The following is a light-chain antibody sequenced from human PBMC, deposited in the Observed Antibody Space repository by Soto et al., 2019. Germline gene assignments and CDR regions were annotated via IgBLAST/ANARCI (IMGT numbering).Light chain of an antibody. CDR1: SSDVGDYNF. Sequence: QYVLTQPRSVSGSPGQSVTISCTGTSSDVGDYNFVSWYQQHPGKAPKLMIYDVSKRPSGVPDRFSGCKSDNTASLTISGLQAEDEAHYYCCSYAGTYSYVLGTGTKLTVL. CDR2: DVS. J-gene: IGLJ1*01. CDR3: CSYAGTYSYV. V-gene: IGLV2-11*01.